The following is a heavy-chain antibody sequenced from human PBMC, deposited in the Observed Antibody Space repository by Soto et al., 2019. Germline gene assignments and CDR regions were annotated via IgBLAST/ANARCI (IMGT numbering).Heavy chain of an antibody. J-gene: IGHJ4*02. Sequence: QVQLVQSGAEVKKPGASVKVSCKASGYTFTSYGVSWVRQAPGQGLEWMGWISANNGNTNYAQKIQGRVTMTTDTSTSTAYMELRSLRSDDTAVYYCARDGRYSGSYGGYYFDYWGQGTLVTVSS. V-gene: IGHV1-18*01. CDR2: ISANNGNT. D-gene: IGHD1-26*01. CDR1: GYTFTSYG. CDR3: ARDGRYSGSYGGYYFDY.